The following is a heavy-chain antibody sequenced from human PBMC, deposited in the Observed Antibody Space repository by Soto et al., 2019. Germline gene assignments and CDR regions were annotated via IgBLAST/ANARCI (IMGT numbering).Heavy chain of an antibody. CDR3: ARGLPPWFGELLRFDP. V-gene: IGHV4-34*01. CDR1: GGSFSGYY. D-gene: IGHD3-10*01. J-gene: IGHJ5*02. Sequence: QVQLQQWGAGLLKPSETLSLTCAVYGGSFSGYYWSWIRQPPGKGLEWIGEINHSGSTNYNPSLKSRVTTSVHTSKNQFSLKLSSVTAADTAVYYCARGLPPWFGELLRFDPWGQGTLVTVSS. CDR2: INHSGST.